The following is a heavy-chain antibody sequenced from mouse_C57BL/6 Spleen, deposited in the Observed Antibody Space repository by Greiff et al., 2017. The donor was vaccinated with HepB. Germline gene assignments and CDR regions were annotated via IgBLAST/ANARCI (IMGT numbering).Heavy chain of an antibody. J-gene: IGHJ3*01. CDR2: IYPGDGDT. V-gene: IGHV1-82*01. CDR3: ATIYYDYDGAWFAY. Sequence: LQESGPELVKPGASVKISCKASGYAFSSSWMNWVKQRPGKGLEWLGRIYPGDGDTNYNGKFKGKATLTADKSSSTSYMQLSSLTSEDSAVYFCATIYYDYDGAWFAYWGQGTLVTVSA. D-gene: IGHD2-4*01. CDR1: GYAFSSSW.